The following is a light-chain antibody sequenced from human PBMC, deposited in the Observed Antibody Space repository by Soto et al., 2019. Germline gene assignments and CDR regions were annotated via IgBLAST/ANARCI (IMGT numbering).Light chain of an antibody. CDR2: EVT. CDR3: SSYAGNNPRYV. V-gene: IGLV2-8*01. Sequence: QSVLTQPPSASGSPGQSVTISCTGTNGDVGNYNYVSWYQQHPGKAPKLIIYEVTERPSGVPNRFSGSKSDNTAYLTVSGIQADDEADYYCSSYAGNNPRYVFGTGTKLTVL. CDR1: NGDVGNYNY. J-gene: IGLJ1*01.